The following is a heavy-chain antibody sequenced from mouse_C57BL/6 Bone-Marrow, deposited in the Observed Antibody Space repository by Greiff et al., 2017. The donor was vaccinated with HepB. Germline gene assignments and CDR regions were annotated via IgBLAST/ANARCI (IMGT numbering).Heavy chain of an antibody. D-gene: IGHD1-1*01. CDR3: APLPHWYFDV. Sequence: VQLQQPGAELVRPGTSVKLSCKASGYTFTSYWMHWVKQRPGQGLEWIGVIDPSDSYTNYNQKFKGKATLTVDTSSSTAYMQLSSLTSEDSAVYYCAPLPHWYFDVWGTGTTVTVSS. CDR2: IDPSDSYT. V-gene: IGHV1-59*01. CDR1: GYTFTSYW. J-gene: IGHJ1*03.